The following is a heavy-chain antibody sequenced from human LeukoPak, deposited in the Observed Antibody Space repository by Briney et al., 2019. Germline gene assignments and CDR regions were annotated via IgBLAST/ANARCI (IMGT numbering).Heavy chain of an antibody. V-gene: IGHV3-23*01. CDR2: ISGSGGST. CDR3: AKDGDPFIVVVVAATPFDY. J-gene: IGHJ4*02. D-gene: IGHD2-15*01. Sequence: GGSLRLSCAASGFTFSSYGMSWVRQAPGKGLEWVSAISGSGGSTYYADSVKGRFTISRDNSKNTLYLQMNSLRAEDTAVYYCAKDGDPFIVVVVAATPFDYWGQGTLVTVSS. CDR1: GFTFSSYG.